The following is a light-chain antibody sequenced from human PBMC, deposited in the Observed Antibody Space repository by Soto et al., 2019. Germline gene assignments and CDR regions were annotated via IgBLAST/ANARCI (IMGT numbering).Light chain of an antibody. CDR1: QSVSSYS. V-gene: IGKV3D-20*02. J-gene: IGKJ5*01. Sequence: EVVLTQSPGTLSLSPGERATLSCRASQSVSSYSLAWYQKKPGQAPRLLIYDASSRATGIPARLSGSGSGTDFTLTISSIEPEDFAVYYCQQRSSAITFGQGTRLEIK. CDR3: QQRSSAIT. CDR2: DAS.